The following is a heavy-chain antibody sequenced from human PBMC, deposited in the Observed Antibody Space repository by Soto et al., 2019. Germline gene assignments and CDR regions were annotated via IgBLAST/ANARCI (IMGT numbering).Heavy chain of an antibody. CDR1: GFTFSSYS. V-gene: IGHV3-48*02. J-gene: IGHJ4*02. D-gene: IGHD2-2*01. Sequence: EVQLVESGGGLVQPGGSLRLSCAASGFTFSSYSMNWVRQAPGKGLEWVSYISSSSSTIYYADSVKGRFTISRDNAKNSLYLQMNSLRDEDTAVYYCARDSGCSSTSCYDFDYWGRGTLVTVSS. CDR2: ISSSSSTI. CDR3: ARDSGCSSTSCYDFDY.